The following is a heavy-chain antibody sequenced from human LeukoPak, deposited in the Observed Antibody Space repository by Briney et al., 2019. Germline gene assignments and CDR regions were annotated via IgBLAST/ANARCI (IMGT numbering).Heavy chain of an antibody. CDR1: GFTFSSYA. J-gene: IGHJ4*02. V-gene: IGHV3-23*01. D-gene: IGHD6-19*01. CDR3: AKRRAVAGTRGFDY. CDR2: ISGGGGST. Sequence: GESLRLSCAASGFTFSSYAMSWVRQAPGTGVEWVSGISGGGGSTYYADSVKGRFTISRDNSKNTVYLQMNSLRAEDTAVYYCAKRRAVAGTRGFDYWGQGTLVTVSS.